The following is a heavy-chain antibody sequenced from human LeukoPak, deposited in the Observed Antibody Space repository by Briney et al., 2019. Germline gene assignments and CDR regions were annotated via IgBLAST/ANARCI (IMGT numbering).Heavy chain of an antibody. J-gene: IGHJ5*02. V-gene: IGHV1-18*01. CDR3: ARVSMVRGVIGP. CDR1: GYTFTSYG. CDR2: ISAYNGNT. D-gene: IGHD3-10*01. Sequence: ASVKVSCKPSGYTFTSYGVSWVRQAPGQGLEWMGWISAYNGNTNYAQKLQGRVTMTTDTSTSTAYMELRSLRSDDTAVYYCARVSMVRGVIGPWGQGTLVTVSS.